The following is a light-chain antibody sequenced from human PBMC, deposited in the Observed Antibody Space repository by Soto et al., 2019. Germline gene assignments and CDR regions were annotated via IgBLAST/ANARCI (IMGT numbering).Light chain of an antibody. CDR3: NSYTSKSTGV. V-gene: IGLV2-14*01. CDR1: SSDVGGYNY. CDR2: EAS. Sequence: SALTQPASVSGSPGQSITISCTGTSSDVGGYNYVSWYQQHPGKAPKPIIYEASNRPSGVSNRFSGSKSGNTASLTISGLQAEDEADYYCNSYTSKSTGVFGTGTKLTVL. J-gene: IGLJ1*01.